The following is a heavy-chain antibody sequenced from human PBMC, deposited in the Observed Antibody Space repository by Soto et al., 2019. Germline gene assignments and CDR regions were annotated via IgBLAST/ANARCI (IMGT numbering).Heavy chain of an antibody. Sequence: QVQLVQSGAEVKKPGASVKVSCRASGYTFATYGISWVRQAPGQGLEWMGWISVYNGDTNYAQKFQGRVTMTTDTSKSTAYMELRSLRSDDAAVYYCARDLIAARPGWFDPWGQGTLVTVSS. D-gene: IGHD6-6*01. V-gene: IGHV1-18*01. CDR2: ISVYNGDT. J-gene: IGHJ5*02. CDR3: ARDLIAARPGWFDP. CDR1: GYTFATYG.